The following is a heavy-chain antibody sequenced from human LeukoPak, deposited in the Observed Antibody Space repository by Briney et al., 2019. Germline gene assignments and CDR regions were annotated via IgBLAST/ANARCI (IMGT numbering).Heavy chain of an antibody. J-gene: IGHJ4*02. Sequence: GGSLRLSCAASGFTFNTYSMNWVRQAPGKGLEWVSFISRVISTVYYADPVKGRFTISRDNAKNSMYLQMNSLRVEDTAVYYCARGSSWLDYWGQGILVTVSS. V-gene: IGHV3-48*01. D-gene: IGHD6-13*01. CDR2: ISRVISTV. CDR1: GFTFNTYS. CDR3: ARGSSWLDY.